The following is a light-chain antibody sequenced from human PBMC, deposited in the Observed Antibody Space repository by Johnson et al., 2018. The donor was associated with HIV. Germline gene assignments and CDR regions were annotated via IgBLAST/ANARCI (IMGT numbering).Light chain of an antibody. CDR3: GTWHCAQSGGGV. CDR1: SSNIGNNY. V-gene: IGLV1-51*02. Sequence: QSVLTQPPSVSAAPGQTVTIFCSGSSSNIGNNYVSWYQQLPGTAPKLLIYENNKRPSWIPDRFTGPQSGTSATPGIPRLQPGDGADYYCGTWHCAQSGGGVFGTGTKVAVL. CDR2: ENN. J-gene: IGLJ1*01.